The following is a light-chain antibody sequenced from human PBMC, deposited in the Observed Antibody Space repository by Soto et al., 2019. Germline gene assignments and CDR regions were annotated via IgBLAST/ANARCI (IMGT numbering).Light chain of an antibody. CDR1: SSDVGAYNY. V-gene: IGLV2-14*01. CDR3: SSYTTSSAYV. Sequence: QSVLTQPRSVSGSPGQSVTISCTGTSSDVGAYNYVSWYQQHPGKAPKLMIYDVSNRPSGVSNRFSASKSGNTASLTISGLQAEDEADYYCSSYTTSSAYVFGTGTKVTVL. J-gene: IGLJ1*01. CDR2: DVS.